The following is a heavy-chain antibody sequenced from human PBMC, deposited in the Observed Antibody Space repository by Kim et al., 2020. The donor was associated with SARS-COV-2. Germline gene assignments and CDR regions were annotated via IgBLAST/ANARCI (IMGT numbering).Heavy chain of an antibody. CDR2: ISSSSSYT. J-gene: IGHJ4*02. CDR1: GFTFSDYY. Sequence: GGSLRLSCAASGFTFSDYYMSWIRQAPGKGLEWVSYISSSSSYTNYADSVKGRFTISRDNAKNSLYLQMNSLRAEDTAVYYCARTPNYSGGYSLDYWGQGTLVTVSS. V-gene: IGHV3-11*06. D-gene: IGHD1-26*01. CDR3: ARTPNYSGGYSLDY.